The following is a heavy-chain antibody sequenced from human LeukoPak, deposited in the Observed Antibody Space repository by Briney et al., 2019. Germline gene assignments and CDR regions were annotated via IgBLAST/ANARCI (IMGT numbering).Heavy chain of an antibody. Sequence: PSETLSLTCTVSGDSISSGDYYWPWVRQPPGRGLEWIGSIYYSGSTYYNPSLKSRVTISVDTSKNQFSLRLTSVTAADTAVYYCARTTSNGYYYYMDVWGKGTTVTVSS. D-gene: IGHD2-8*01. CDR1: GDSISSGDYY. V-gene: IGHV4-39*01. CDR2: IYYSGST. J-gene: IGHJ6*03. CDR3: ARTTSNGYYYYMDV.